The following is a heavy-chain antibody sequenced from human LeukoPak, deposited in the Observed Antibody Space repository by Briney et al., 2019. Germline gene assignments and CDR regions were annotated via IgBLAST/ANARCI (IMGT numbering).Heavy chain of an antibody. CDR2: IYPNNCVT. Sequence: SSVTVSHKTSGFPFNGYYIHWVRQAPGQGLEWMGWIYPNNCVTNYAQKFQGRVTMTRDTPLSTTSMDLNRLRSDDTAVYYCARESTYYYGSGSYRYYYYGMDVWGQGTTVTVSS. CDR3: ARESTYYYGSGSYRYYYYGMDV. V-gene: IGHV1-2*02. J-gene: IGHJ6*02. CDR1: GFPFNGYY. D-gene: IGHD3-10*01.